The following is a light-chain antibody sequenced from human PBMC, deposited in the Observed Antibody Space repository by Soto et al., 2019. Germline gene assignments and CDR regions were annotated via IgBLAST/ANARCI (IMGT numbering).Light chain of an antibody. Sequence: EIAMTQSPSTLSASPGDRGTLPCRASQSVSSNLAWYQQKPGQAPRLLIYAASARATGIPARFSGSGSGTDFTLTISSLQSEDFAVYYCQQYNNWPYTFGQGTKVDIK. V-gene: IGKV3-15*01. CDR2: AAS. CDR1: QSVSSN. CDR3: QQYNNWPYT. J-gene: IGKJ2*01.